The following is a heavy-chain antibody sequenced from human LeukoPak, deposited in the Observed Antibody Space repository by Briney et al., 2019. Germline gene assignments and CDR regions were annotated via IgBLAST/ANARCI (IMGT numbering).Heavy chain of an antibody. V-gene: IGHV4-61*08. Sequence: SETLSLTCIVSGGSVNSGGYYWSWIRQPPGKGLEWIGDIYYSGSTNSNPSLRSRLTMSVDTSKNQFSLKLNSVTAADTAVYFCARATYNSGLQNWGQGTLVTVSS. CDR1: GGSVNSGGYY. D-gene: IGHD6-25*01. CDR3: ARATYNSGLQN. CDR2: IYYSGST. J-gene: IGHJ1*01.